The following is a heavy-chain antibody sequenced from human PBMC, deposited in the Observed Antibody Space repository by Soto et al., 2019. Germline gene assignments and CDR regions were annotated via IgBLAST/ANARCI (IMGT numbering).Heavy chain of an antibody. D-gene: IGHD2-15*01. V-gene: IGHV3-48*02. J-gene: IGHJ6*03. CDR2: ISTSSRAI. Sequence: EVQLVESGGGLVQPGGSLRLSCAASGFTFSSYDMNWVRQAPGKGLEWISHISTSSRAIHYADSVKGRFTISRDNVKNSLYLQMNSLRDEDTAVYYCARDRGYCNGGSCYYMDVWGKGTTGTVSS. CDR3: ARDRGYCNGGSCYYMDV. CDR1: GFTFSSYD.